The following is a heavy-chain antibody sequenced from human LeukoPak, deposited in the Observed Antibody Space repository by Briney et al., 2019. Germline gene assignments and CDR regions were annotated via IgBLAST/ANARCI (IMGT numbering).Heavy chain of an antibody. D-gene: IGHD6-13*01. CDR1: GYSFTNYG. CDR3: ARGGVSNSWYRTPDY. Sequence: ASVKVSCKASGYSFTNYGISWVRQAPGQGLEWMGWISTYDGNTNYVQKLQGRVTMTTDTSTSTAYMELGSLRSDDTAVYYCARGGVSNSWYRTPDYWGQGTLVAVSS. V-gene: IGHV1-18*01. CDR2: ISTYDGNT. J-gene: IGHJ4*02.